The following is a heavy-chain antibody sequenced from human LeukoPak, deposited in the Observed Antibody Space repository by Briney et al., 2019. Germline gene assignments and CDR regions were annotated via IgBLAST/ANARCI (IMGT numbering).Heavy chain of an antibody. V-gene: IGHV1-8*03. CDR3: ARGRRYSGYSS. Sequence: GASVKVSCKASGYTFTSYDINWVRQATGQGLEWMGRMNPNSGNTGYAQKFQGRVTITRNTSISTAYMELSSLRSEDTAVYYCARGRRYSGYSSWGQGTLVTVSS. CDR2: MNPNSGNT. D-gene: IGHD5-12*01. J-gene: IGHJ4*02. CDR1: GYTFTSYD.